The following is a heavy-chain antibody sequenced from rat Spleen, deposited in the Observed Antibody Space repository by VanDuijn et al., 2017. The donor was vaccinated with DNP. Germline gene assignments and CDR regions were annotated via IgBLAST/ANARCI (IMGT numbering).Heavy chain of an antibody. CDR1: GFTFSDHY. Sequence: EVQLVESGGGLVQPGRSLKLSCAASGFTFSDHYMAWIRQTPKKGLEWVASISYEGIHTYYEDSVKGRFAISRDNAESTLYLQMNSLGSEDMATYYCARWGGDYFDYWGQGVMVTVSS. J-gene: IGHJ2*01. CDR3: ARWGGDYFDY. CDR2: ISYEGIHT. V-gene: IGHV5-22*01.